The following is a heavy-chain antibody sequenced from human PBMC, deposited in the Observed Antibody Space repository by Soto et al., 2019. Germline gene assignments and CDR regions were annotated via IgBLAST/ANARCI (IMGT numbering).Heavy chain of an antibody. CDR3: ASDTLIAVGGHDRDY. CDR1: GYTFTSYG. D-gene: IGHD6-19*01. J-gene: IGHJ4*02. Sequence: QVQLVQSGAEVKQPGASVKVSCKASGYTFTSYGIRWVRQATGQGLEWRGWISGYNGNTNYAQKLQGRVTMTTDTATSTAYMELRSLRSDDTAVYSCASDTLIAVGGHDRDYLGQGPLVTVSS. CDR2: ISGYNGNT. V-gene: IGHV1-18*01.